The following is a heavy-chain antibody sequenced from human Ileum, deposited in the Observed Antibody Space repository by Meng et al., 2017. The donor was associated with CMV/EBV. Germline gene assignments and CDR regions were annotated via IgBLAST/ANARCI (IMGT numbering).Heavy chain of an antibody. Sequence: GGSLRLSCAAPGFTFSSYSMNWVRQAPGKGLEWVSYISSSSSTIYYVDSVRGRFTISRDNAKNSLYLQMNSLRAEDTAVYYCARDGNQGDYWGQGTLVTVSS. CDR2: ISSSSSTI. CDR3: ARDGNQGDY. V-gene: IGHV3-48*04. D-gene: IGHD1-26*01. J-gene: IGHJ4*02. CDR1: GFTFSSYS.